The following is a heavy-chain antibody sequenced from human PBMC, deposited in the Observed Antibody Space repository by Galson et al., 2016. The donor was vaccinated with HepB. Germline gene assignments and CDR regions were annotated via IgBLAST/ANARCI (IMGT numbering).Heavy chain of an antibody. J-gene: IGHJ4*02. CDR1: GFTFSGYS. CDR2: ISSGSSAI. V-gene: IGHV3-48*02. CDR3: ARDGNHGYDMDY. Sequence: SPRLSCAASGFTFSGYSMDWVRQAPGKGLEWVSYISSGSSAIYYADSVKGRFTISRDNAKNSLYLQMNSMRDEDTAIYFCARDGNHGYDMDYWGQGTLVTVSS. D-gene: IGHD1-14*01.